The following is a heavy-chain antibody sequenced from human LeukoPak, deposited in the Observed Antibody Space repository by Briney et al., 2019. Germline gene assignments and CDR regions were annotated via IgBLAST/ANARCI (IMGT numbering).Heavy chain of an antibody. D-gene: IGHD3-22*01. Sequence: GGSLRLSCAASGFTFSSYSMNWVRQAPGKGLEWVSYISSSSSTIYYADSVKGRSTISRDNAKNSLYLQMNSLRDEDTAVYYCARGGTHYYDSSDLYIPHFDYWGQGTLVTVSS. CDR1: GFTFSSYS. CDR2: ISSSSSTI. J-gene: IGHJ4*02. V-gene: IGHV3-48*02. CDR3: ARGGTHYYDSSDLYIPHFDY.